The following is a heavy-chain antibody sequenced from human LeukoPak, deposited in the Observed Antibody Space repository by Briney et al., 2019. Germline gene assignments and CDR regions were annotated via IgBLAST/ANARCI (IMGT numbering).Heavy chain of an antibody. V-gene: IGHV1-69*13. Sequence: SVKLSCKASGGTFSSYAISWVRQAPGQGLEWMGGIIPIFGTANYAQKFQGRVTITADESTSTAYMELSSLRSEDTAVYYCARETPSITGTTGAFDYWGQGTLVTVSS. D-gene: IGHD1-20*01. CDR2: IIPIFGTA. J-gene: IGHJ4*02. CDR1: GGTFSSYA. CDR3: ARETPSITGTTGAFDY.